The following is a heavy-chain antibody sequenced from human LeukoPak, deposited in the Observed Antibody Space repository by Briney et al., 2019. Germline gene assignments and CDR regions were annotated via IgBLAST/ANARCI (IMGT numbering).Heavy chain of an antibody. J-gene: IGHJ5*02. CDR2: VYYGGST. CDR3: AREDGDYRIDR. Sequence: SETLSLTCIVSGGSINNYFWSWIRQPPGQGLEWIGYVYYGGSTNYNPSLKSRVTISVDRSKNQFSLKLGSVTAADTAVYFCAREDGDYRIDRWGQGTLVTVSS. D-gene: IGHD4-17*01. V-gene: IGHV4-59*01. CDR1: GGSINNYF.